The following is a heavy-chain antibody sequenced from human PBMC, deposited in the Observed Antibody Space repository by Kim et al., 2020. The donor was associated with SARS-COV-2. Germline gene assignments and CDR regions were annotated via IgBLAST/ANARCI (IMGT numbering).Heavy chain of an antibody. V-gene: IGHV1-69*02. D-gene: IGHD6-19*01. CDR3: ARSHSSGWYGGGYYFDY. Sequence: FQGRVTITADKSTSTAYMELSSLRSEDTAVYYCARSHSSGWYGGGYYFDYWGQGTLVTVSS. J-gene: IGHJ4*02.